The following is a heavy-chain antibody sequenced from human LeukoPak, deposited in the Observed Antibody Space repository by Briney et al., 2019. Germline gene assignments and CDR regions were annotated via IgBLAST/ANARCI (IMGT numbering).Heavy chain of an antibody. CDR3: ARVRYTNGLYYFES. J-gene: IGHJ4*02. CDR1: GYTFISSG. V-gene: IGHV7-4-1*02. Sequence: GASVKVSCKASGYTFISSGMSWVRQAPGQGLEWMGWINSNTGNPTYAQGLTGRFVFFWDASVNTAYLQISSLKAEDTAVYYCARVRYTNGLYYFESWGQGTLVIVSS. D-gene: IGHD6-19*01. CDR2: INSNTGNP.